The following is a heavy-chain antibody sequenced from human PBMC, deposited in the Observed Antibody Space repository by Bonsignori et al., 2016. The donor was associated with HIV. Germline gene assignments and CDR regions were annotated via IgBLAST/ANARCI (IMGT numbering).Heavy chain of an antibody. D-gene: IGHD3-3*01. V-gene: IGHV3-53*01. J-gene: IGHJ6*03. CDR1: GFTVSSNY. CDR3: ARGGEWVTIFGVAYYYYYMDV. CDR2: IYSGGST. Sequence: GESLKISCAASGFTVSSNYMSWVRQAPGKGLEWVSVIYSGGSTYYADSVKGRFTISRDNSKNTLYLQMNSLRAEDTAVYYCARGGEWVTIFGVAYYYYYMDVWGKGTTVTVSS.